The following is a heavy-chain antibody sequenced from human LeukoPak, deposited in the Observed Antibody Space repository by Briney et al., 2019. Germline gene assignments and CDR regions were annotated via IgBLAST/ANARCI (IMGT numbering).Heavy chain of an antibody. CDR3: TEDTSAGCAYY. CDR1: GFIHKHHA. J-gene: IGHJ4*02. Sequence: GGSLRLSCGASGFIHKHHAMHWVRRVRGKGLEWVSGIYWDGIRKDYADSVKGRFTVSRDNAKSFLYLEMTRLRVEETDLYYRTEDTSAGCAYYWGQGTLVTVSP. CDR2: IYWDGIRK. V-gene: IGHV3-9*01.